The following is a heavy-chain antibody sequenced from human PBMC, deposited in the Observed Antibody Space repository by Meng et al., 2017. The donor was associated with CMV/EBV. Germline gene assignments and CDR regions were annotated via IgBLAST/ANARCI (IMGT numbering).Heavy chain of an antibody. V-gene: IGHV3-9*01. CDR2: ISWNSGSI. J-gene: IGHJ6*02. Sequence: GGSLRLSCAASGFTFDDYAMHWVRQAPRKGLEWVSGISWNSGSIGYADSVKGRFTISRDNAKNSLYLQMNSLRAEDTALYYCAKGTGLSGDYYYGMDVWGQGTTVTVSS. CDR3: AKGTGLSGDYYYGMDV. CDR1: GFTFDDYA. D-gene: IGHD3-16*02.